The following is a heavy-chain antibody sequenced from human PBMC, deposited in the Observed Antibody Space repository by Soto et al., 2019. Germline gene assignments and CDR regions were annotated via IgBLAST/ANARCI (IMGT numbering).Heavy chain of an antibody. CDR2: IYSGGST. CDR1: GFTVSSNY. J-gene: IGHJ6*03. CDR3: ARDRGLHLGELSMVDYYYYMDV. D-gene: IGHD3-16*02. V-gene: IGHV3-66*01. Sequence: GGSLRLSCAASGFTVSSNYMSWVRQAPGKGLEWVSVIYSGGSTYYADSVKGRFTISRDNSKNTLYLQMNSLRAEDTAVYYCARDRGLHLGELSMVDYYYYMDVWGKGTTVTVSS.